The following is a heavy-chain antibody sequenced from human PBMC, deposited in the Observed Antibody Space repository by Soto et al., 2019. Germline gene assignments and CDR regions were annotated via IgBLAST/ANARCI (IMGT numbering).Heavy chain of an antibody. CDR1: TFTFSSYA. D-gene: IGHD3-10*01. J-gene: IGHJ6*02. Sequence: QVQLVESGGGVVQPGRSPRLSCATSTFTFSSYAMHWVRQAPGKGLEWVAVISYDGNNKYYADSVKGRFTISRDNSKNTLYLQMNSLRAEDTAVYYCARESPNYYGSGSYFYYFGMDVWGQGTTVTVSS. CDR3: ARESPNYYGSGSYFYYFGMDV. V-gene: IGHV3-30*04. CDR2: ISYDGNNK.